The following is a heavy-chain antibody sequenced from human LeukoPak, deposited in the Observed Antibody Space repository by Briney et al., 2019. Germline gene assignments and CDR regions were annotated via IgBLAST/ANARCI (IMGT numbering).Heavy chain of an antibody. J-gene: IGHJ4*02. CDR1: GGTFSSYA. CDR2: IIPILGTA. V-gene: IGHV1-69*13. Sequence: ASVKVSCKASGGTFSSYAISWVRQAPGQGLEWTGGIIPILGTANYAQKFQGRVTITADESTSTAYMELSSLRSEDTAVYYCARSMGDYYDSSGFDYWGQGTLVTVSS. CDR3: ARSMGDYYDSSGFDY. D-gene: IGHD3-22*01.